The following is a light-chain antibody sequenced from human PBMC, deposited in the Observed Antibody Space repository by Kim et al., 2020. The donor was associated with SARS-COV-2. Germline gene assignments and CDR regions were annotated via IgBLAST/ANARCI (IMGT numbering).Light chain of an antibody. J-gene: IGKJ1*01. CDR3: QHRQT. CDR1: QSVSRW. V-gene: IGKV1-5*01. Sequence: GDRVTLTCRASQSVSRWLAWYQQKPGKAPKLLLYDGSNLQSGVPSRFSGSGSGTEFTLTISSLQPDDFAIYYCQHRQTFGQGTKVDIK. CDR2: DGS.